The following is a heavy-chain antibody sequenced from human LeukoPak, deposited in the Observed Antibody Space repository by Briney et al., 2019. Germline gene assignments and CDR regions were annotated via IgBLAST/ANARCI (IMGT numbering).Heavy chain of an antibody. V-gene: IGHV1-69*13. CDR2: IIPIFGTA. CDR1: GYTFTSYG. CDR3: ARVQFIPKAYYYGSGSYSTPYQFDY. D-gene: IGHD3-10*01. J-gene: IGHJ4*02. Sequence: ASVKVSCKASGYTFTSYGISWVRQAPGQGLEWMGGIIPIFGTANYAQKFQGRVTITADESTSTAYMELSSLRSEDTAVYYCARVQFIPKAYYYGSGSYSTPYQFDYWGQGTLVTVSS.